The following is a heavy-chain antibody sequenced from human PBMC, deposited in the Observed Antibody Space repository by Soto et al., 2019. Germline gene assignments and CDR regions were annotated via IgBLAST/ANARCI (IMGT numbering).Heavy chain of an antibody. CDR1: GGSISSSSYY. D-gene: IGHD6-19*01. CDR2: IYYSGST. Sequence: SETLSLTCTVSGGSISSSSYYWGWIRQPPGKGLEWIGSIYYSGSTYYNPSLKSRVTISVDTSKNQFSLKLSSVTAADTAVYYCARLIVDLAGLDDAFDIWGQGTMVTVSS. CDR3: ARLIVDLAGLDDAFDI. V-gene: IGHV4-39*01. J-gene: IGHJ3*02.